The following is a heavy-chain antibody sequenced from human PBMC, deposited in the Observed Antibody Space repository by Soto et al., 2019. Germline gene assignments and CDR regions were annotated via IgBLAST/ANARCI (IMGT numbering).Heavy chain of an antibody. Sequence: QVQLVESGGGVVQPGRSLRLSCAASGFTFSSYGMHWVRQAPGKGLEWVEVISYDGSNKYYADSVKGRFTISRDNSKNTLYLKMSILRAEDTAVYYCVQDGSSGWPYYYGLDVWGQGTTFTVS. D-gene: IGHD6-19*01. CDR1: GFTFSSYG. CDR3: VQDGSSGWPYYYGLDV. V-gene: IGHV3-30*18. CDR2: ISYDGSNK. J-gene: IGHJ6*02.